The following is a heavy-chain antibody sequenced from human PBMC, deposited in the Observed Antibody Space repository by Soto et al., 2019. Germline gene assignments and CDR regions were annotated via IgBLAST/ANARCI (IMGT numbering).Heavy chain of an antibody. CDR3: ARYASGSYHWFDP. V-gene: IGHV5-10-1*01. CDR2: IDPSDSYT. D-gene: IGHD3-10*01. CDR1: GYSFTSYG. Sequence: AGLKIYGKGSGYSFTSYGISWVRQMPGKGLEWMGRIDPSDSYTNYSPSFQGHVTISADKSISTAYLQWSSLKASDTAMYYCARYASGSYHWFDPWGQGTLVTVS. J-gene: IGHJ5*02.